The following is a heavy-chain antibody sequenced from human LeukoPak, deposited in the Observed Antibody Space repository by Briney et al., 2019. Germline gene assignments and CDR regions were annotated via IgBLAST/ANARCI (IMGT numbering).Heavy chain of an antibody. J-gene: IGHJ4*02. D-gene: IGHD6-19*01. CDR2: IYPGDSDT. CDR1: GYSFTSYW. CDR3: ARPGYSSGWYGYYFDY. Sequence: GESLKIPCKGSGYSFTSYWIGWVRQMPGKGLEWMGIIYPGDSDTRYSPSFQGQVTISADKSISTAYLQWSSLKASDTAMYYCARPGYSSGWYGYYFDYWGQGTLVTVSS. V-gene: IGHV5-51*01.